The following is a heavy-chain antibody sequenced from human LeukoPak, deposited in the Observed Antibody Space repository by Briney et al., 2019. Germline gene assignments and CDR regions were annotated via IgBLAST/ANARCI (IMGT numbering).Heavy chain of an antibody. Sequence: TSETLSLTCTVSGGSISSYYWSWIRQPPGKGLEWIGYIYYSGSTNYNLSLKSRVTISVDTSKNQFSLKLSSVTAADTAVYYCARVKEMAYYLYYFDYWGQGTLVTVSS. CDR2: IYYSGST. CDR1: GGSISSYY. J-gene: IGHJ4*02. D-gene: IGHD5-24*01. CDR3: ARVKEMAYYLYYFDY. V-gene: IGHV4-59*01.